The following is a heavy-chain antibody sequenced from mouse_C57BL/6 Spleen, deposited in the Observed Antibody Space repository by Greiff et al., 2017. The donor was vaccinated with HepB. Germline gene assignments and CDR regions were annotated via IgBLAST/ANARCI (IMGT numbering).Heavy chain of an antibody. CDR2: ISSGGDYI. CDR1: GFTFSSYA. J-gene: IGHJ2*01. Sequence: EVKLVESGEGLVKPGGSLKLSCAASGFTFSSYAMSWVRQTPEKRLEWVAYISSGGDYIYYADTVKGRFTISRDNARNTLYLQMSSLKSEDTAMYYCTRVPQLTGTGGRYYFDYWGQGTTLTVSS. V-gene: IGHV5-9-1*02. D-gene: IGHD4-1*01. CDR3: TRVPQLTGTGGRYYFDY.